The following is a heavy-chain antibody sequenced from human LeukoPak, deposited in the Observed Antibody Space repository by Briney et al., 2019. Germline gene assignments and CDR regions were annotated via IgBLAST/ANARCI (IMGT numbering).Heavy chain of an antibody. Sequence: SETLSLTCAVSGGSISSGGYSWSWIRQPPGKGLEWIGYIYHSGSTYYNPSLKSRVTISVDRSKNQFSLKLSSVTAADTAVYYCARLTVTTYYGMDVWGQGTTVTVSS. J-gene: IGHJ6*02. D-gene: IGHD4-17*01. CDR1: GGSISSGGYS. CDR3: ARLTVTTYYGMDV. V-gene: IGHV4-30-2*01. CDR2: IYHSGST.